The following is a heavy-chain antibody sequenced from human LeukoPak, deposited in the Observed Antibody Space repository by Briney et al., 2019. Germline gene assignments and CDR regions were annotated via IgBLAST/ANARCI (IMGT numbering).Heavy chain of an antibody. D-gene: IGHD2-2*01. Sequence: GRSLRLSCAASGFTFSSYAMHWVRQAPGKGLEWVAVISYDGSNKYYADSVKGRFTISRDNAKNSLYLQMNSLRAEDTAVYYCARDVRQLVPAALYYYYGMDVWGKGTTVTVSS. CDR3: ARDVRQLVPAALYYYYGMDV. J-gene: IGHJ6*04. V-gene: IGHV3-30*04. CDR2: ISYDGSNK. CDR1: GFTFSSYA.